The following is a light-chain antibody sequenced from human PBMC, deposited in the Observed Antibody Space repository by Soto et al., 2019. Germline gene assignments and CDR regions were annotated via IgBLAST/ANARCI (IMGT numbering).Light chain of an antibody. V-gene: IGLV2-8*01. J-gene: IGLJ3*02. CDR1: SSDVGGYNS. CDR2: EVT. Sequence: QSALTQPPSASGSPGQSVTSSCTGTSSDVGGYNSVAWYQQHPGKAPKLMIYEVTKRPSGVPDRFSGSKSGNTASLTVSGIQAEDESYYYCSSYAGSERWVLGGWSKLTGL. CDR3: SSYAGSERWV.